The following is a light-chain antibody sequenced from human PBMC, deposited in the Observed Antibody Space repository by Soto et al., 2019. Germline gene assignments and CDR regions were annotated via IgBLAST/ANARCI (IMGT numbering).Light chain of an antibody. V-gene: IGLV2-14*01. J-gene: IGLJ1*01. CDR1: SSDVGGYNY. CDR3: SSYTSSSTS. CDR2: DVS. Sequence: QSALTQPASGSGSPGQSITISCTGTSSDVGGYNYVSWYQQHPGKAPKLMIYDVSNRPSGVSNRFSGSKSGNTASLTISGLHAEDEADYYCSSYTSSSTSFGTGTKVTV.